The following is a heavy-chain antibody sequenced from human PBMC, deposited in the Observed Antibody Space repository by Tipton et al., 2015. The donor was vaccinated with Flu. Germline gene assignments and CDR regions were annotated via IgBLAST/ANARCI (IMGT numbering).Heavy chain of an antibody. CDR2: IYGAGST. V-gene: IGHV4-4*02. CDR3: AREDQQLFPRYLDN. J-gene: IGHJ4*02. CDR1: GDSISSNYW. Sequence: SLRLSCTVSGDSISSNYWWSWVRRPPGKGLEWIGEIYGAGSTNYNPSLRGRVTISLDKSKNHYSLILRSVTAADTAVYYCAREDQQLFPRYLDNWGQGTLVTVSS. D-gene: IGHD6-13*01.